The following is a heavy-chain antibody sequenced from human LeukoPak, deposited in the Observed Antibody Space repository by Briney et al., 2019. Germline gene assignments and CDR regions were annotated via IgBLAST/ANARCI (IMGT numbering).Heavy chain of an antibody. J-gene: IGHJ6*02. CDR1: GFTFSDFW. Sequence: GGSLRLSCAGSGFTFSDFWMTWVRQTPGKGLEWVANIKQDGSEKYYVDSVKGRFTISRDNAKNSLYLQMNSLRAEDTAVYYCARDGGVVATTGYYYYYGMDVWGQGTTVTVSS. V-gene: IGHV3-7*01. CDR2: IKQDGSEK. CDR3: ARDGGVVATTGYYYYYGMDV. D-gene: IGHD5-12*01.